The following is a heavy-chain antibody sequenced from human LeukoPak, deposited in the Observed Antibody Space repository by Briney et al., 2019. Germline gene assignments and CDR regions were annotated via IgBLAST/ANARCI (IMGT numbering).Heavy chain of an antibody. J-gene: IGHJ6*02. V-gene: IGHV3-23*01. CDR3: ANSYGMDV. Sequence: PEGSLRLSCAASGFTFSSYAMSWVRQAPGKGLEWVSSISDSGRNTKYAGSVKGRFTISRDNAKNTLYLQMNSLRAEDTAVYYCANSYGMDVWGQGTTVTVSS. CDR2: ISDSGRNT. CDR1: GFTFSSYA.